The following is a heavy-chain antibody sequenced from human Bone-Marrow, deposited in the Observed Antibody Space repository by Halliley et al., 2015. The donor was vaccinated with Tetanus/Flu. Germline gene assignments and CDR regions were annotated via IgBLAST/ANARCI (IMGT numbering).Heavy chain of an antibody. V-gene: IGHV1-3*04. CDR2: VITGNGNI. CDR1: GYTFTTYP. CDR3: AREGNQWLLPAPDFGMAV. Sequence: QLVQSGAEVKKPGASVKVSCKASGYTFTTYPIHWVRQAPGHRPERLGWVITGNGNIEYSQRFQGRVTIASDSSASTSYMELSRMKSGVAAVYYCAREGNQWLLPAPDFGMAVWGQGTSVTVSS. J-gene: IGHJ6*02. D-gene: IGHD6-19*01.